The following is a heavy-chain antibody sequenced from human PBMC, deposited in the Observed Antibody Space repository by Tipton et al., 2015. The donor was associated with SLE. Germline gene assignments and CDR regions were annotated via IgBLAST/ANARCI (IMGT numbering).Heavy chain of an antibody. V-gene: IGHV4-39*07. CDR2: IYYSGST. Sequence: TLSLTCTVSGGSISSSSYYWGWIRQPPGKGLEWIVSIYYSGSTYYNPSLKSRATISVDTSKNQFSLKLSSVTAADTAVYYCAGMSYPREGYFDYWGQGTLVTVSS. D-gene: IGHD1-26*01. J-gene: IGHJ4*02. CDR3: AGMSYPREGYFDY. CDR1: GGSISSSSYY.